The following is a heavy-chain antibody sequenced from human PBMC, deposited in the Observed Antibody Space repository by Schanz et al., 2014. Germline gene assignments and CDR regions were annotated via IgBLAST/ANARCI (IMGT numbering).Heavy chain of an antibody. Sequence: EVQLLESGGGLVQPGGSRRLSWAPSGFPFRIYGMTWVGRAQGKGLEWVSRMIGSGSSVFYADSVKGRFTISRDNSKNALYLQMDSLRAEDTAVYYCARGIITMVRGGDVGAVDIWGQGTMVTVSS. J-gene: IGHJ3*02. V-gene: IGHV3-23*01. CDR3: ARGIITMVRGGDVGAVDI. D-gene: IGHD3-10*01. CDR2: MIGSGSSV. CDR1: GFPFRIYG.